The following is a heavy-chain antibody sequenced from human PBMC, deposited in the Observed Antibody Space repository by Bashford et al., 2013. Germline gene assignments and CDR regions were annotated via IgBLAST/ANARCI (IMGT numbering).Heavy chain of an antibody. D-gene: IGHD2-2*03. CDR2: IYYSGNT. J-gene: IGHJ6*02. V-gene: IGHV4-59*01. CDR1: GGSISSYY. CDR3: ASGFSLNGMDV. Sequence: SSETLSLTCTVSGGSISSYYWSWIRQPPGKGLEWIGYIYYSGNTNYNPSLKSRVTISVDTSKNQFSLKLTSVTAADTAVYYCASGFSLNGMDVVGPRDHGHRLL.